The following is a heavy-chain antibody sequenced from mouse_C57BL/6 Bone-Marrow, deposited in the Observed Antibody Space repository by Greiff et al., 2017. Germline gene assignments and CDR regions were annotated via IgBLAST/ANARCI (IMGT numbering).Heavy chain of an antibody. V-gene: IGHV1-85*01. Sequence: QVQLQQSGPELVKPGASVKLSCKASGYTFTSYDINWVKQRPGQGLEWIGWIYPRNGSTKYNEKFKGKATLTVDTSSSTAYMELHSLTSEDSAVYFCARVECDGSSWDGYVDGGGTGTTVTVSS. J-gene: IGHJ1*03. D-gene: IGHD1-1*01. CDR3: ARVECDGSSWDGYVDG. CDR1: GYTFTSYD. CDR2: IYPRNGST.